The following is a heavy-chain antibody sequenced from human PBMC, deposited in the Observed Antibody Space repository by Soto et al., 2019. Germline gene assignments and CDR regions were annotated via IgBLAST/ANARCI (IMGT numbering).Heavy chain of an antibody. Sequence: PSETLSLTCTVSGGSISIYYWSWIRQPPGKGLEWIGYIYYSGSTNYNPSLKSRVTISVDTSKNQFSLKLSSVTAADTAVYYCARASTTGWFYYYYYYMDVWGKGTTVTVSS. CDR1: GGSISIYY. D-gene: IGHD4-4*01. V-gene: IGHV4-59*01. CDR2: IYYSGST. CDR3: ARASTTGWFYYYYYYMDV. J-gene: IGHJ6*03.